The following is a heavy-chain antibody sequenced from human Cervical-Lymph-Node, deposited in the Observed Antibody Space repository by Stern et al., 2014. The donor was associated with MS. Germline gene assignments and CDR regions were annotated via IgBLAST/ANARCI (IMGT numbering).Heavy chain of an antibody. Sequence: VQLVESGNEVKKPGASVQVSCEASGYTFTSYGISWVRQAPGQGLEWMGWISAYNGNTNYEQKFQDRVTMTTDTSTSTVYMELRNLRSDDAALYYCARAAGILDFWGQGTLVTVSS. V-gene: IGHV1-18*01. CDR1: GYTFTSYG. CDR2: ISAYNGNT. CDR3: ARAAGILDF. J-gene: IGHJ4*02. D-gene: IGHD1-1*01.